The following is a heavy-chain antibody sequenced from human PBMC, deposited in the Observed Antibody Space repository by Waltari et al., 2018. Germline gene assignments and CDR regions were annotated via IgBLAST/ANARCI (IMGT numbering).Heavy chain of an antibody. D-gene: IGHD1-26*01. Sequence: QVQLVQSGAEVTPPGSSVKVSCKASGGTFGSYAITWVRQAPGQGLEWLGGVIPIYGTPNYEAKFQGRVTVSADASTTTAYLEVRSLKSEDTAVYYCAKREIGDPFDTWGQGTLVTVSS. V-gene: IGHV1-69*12. CDR3: AKREIGDPFDT. CDR2: VIPIYGTP. CDR1: GGTFGSYA. J-gene: IGHJ3*02.